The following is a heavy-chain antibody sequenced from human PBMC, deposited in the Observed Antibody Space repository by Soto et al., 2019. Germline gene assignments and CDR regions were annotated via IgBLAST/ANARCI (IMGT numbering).Heavy chain of an antibody. Sequence: GGSLRLSCAASGFTFSNAWMSWVRQAPGKGLGWVGRIKSKTDGGTTDYAAPVKGRFTISRDDSKNTLYLQMNSLKTEDTAVYYCTTGSRYYYDSSPLDYWGQGTLVTVSS. J-gene: IGHJ4*02. V-gene: IGHV3-15*01. CDR2: IKSKTDGGTT. CDR3: TTGSRYYYDSSPLDY. D-gene: IGHD3-22*01. CDR1: GFTFSNAW.